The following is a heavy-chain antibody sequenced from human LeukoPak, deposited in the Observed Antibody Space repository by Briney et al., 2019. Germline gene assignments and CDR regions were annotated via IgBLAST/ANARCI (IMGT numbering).Heavy chain of an antibody. CDR1: GFTFSSYA. Sequence: GGSLRLSCAASGFTFSSYAMHWVRQAPGKGLEWVAVISYDGSNKYYADSVKGRFTISRDNSKNTLYLQMNSLRAEDTAVYYCARVGLRWRGYYDSSGFPRVHSHRGDYWGQGTLVTVSS. CDR3: ARVGLRWRGYYDSSGFPRVHSHRGDY. J-gene: IGHJ4*02. D-gene: IGHD3-22*01. CDR2: ISYDGSNK. V-gene: IGHV3-30*01.